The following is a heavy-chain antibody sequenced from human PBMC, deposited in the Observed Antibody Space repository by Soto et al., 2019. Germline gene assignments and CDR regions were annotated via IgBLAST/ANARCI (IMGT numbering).Heavy chain of an antibody. D-gene: IGHD6-6*01. CDR3: ARASSIAYYYGMDV. J-gene: IGHJ6*02. V-gene: IGHV3-30-3*01. CDR1: GFTFSSYA. CDR2: ISYDGSNK. Sequence: QVQLVESGGGVVQPGRSLRLSCAASGFTFSSYAMHWVRQAPGKGREWVAVISYDGSNKYYADSVKGRFTISRDNSKNTLYLQMNSLRAEDTAVYYCARASSIAYYYGMDVWGQGTTVTVSS.